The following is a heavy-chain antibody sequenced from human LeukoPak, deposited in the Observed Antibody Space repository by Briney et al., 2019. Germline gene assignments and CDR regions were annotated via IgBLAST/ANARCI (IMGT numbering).Heavy chain of an antibody. Sequence: PSETLSLTCTVSGYSISSGYYWGWIRQPPGKGLEWIGSIYHSGSTYYNPSLKSRVTISVDTSKNQFSLKLSSVTAADTAVYYCARVREYYGSGSYFDYWGQGTLVTVSS. CDR2: IYHSGST. D-gene: IGHD3-10*01. CDR3: ARVREYYGSGSYFDY. V-gene: IGHV4-38-2*02. CDR1: GYSISSGYY. J-gene: IGHJ4*02.